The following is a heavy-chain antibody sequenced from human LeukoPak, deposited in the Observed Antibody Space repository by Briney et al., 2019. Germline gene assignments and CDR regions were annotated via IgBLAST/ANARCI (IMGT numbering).Heavy chain of an antibody. Sequence: SVKVSCKASGGTFSSYAISWVRQAPGQGLEWMGRIIPILGIANYAQKFQGRVTITADKSTSTAYMELSSLRSEDTAVYYCARDSLPYCSSTSCYKGLGYFDYWGQGTLVTVSS. D-gene: IGHD2-2*02. CDR3: ARDSLPYCSSTSCYKGLGYFDY. CDR2: IIPILGIA. J-gene: IGHJ4*02. CDR1: GGTFSSYA. V-gene: IGHV1-69*04.